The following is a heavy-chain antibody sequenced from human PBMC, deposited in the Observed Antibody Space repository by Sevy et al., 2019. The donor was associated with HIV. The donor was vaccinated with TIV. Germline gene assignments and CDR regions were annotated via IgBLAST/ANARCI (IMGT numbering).Heavy chain of an antibody. J-gene: IGHJ6*03. CDR2: ISGSGTRT. CDR1: GFSFDSYG. CDR3: GKGGGGHYDPDEIAYYFYYYNMDV. V-gene: IGHV3-23*01. Sequence: GGSLRLSCAVSGFSFDSYGMTWVRQAPGKGLEWVSAISGSGTRTYYADSVKGRFIISRDNSKNTLDLQMNSLRAEDTAIYCVGKGGGGHYDPDEIAYYFYYYNMDVWGKGTTVTVSS. D-gene: IGHD3-22*01.